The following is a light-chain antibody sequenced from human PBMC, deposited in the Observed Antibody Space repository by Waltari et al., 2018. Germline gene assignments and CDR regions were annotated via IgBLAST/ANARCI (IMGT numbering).Light chain of an antibody. CDR1: QSLQYRNGYNY. Sequence: DIVMTQSPVSLPVTPGEPASISCRASQSLQYRNGYNYLDCYLQKPGHSPQLRLYLGSNRASGVPDRFSGSGSGTDFTLRISKVEAEDVGVYFCLQALQTPYTFGQGTKLEIK. CDR3: LQALQTPYT. CDR2: LGS. V-gene: IGKV2-28*01. J-gene: IGKJ2*01.